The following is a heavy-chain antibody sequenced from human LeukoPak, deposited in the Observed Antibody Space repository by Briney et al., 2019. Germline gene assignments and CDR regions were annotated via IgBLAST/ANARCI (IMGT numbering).Heavy chain of an antibody. Sequence: PSETLSLTCTVSGYSISSGYYWGWIRQPPGKGLEWIGSIYHSGSTYYNPSLKSRDTISVDTTKNQFSLKLSSVTAADTAVYYCARDLAQQLASYYYYYMDVWGKGTTVTVSS. CDR3: ARDLAQQLASYYYYYMDV. J-gene: IGHJ6*03. CDR1: GYSISSGYY. V-gene: IGHV4-38-2*02. D-gene: IGHD6-13*01. CDR2: IYHSGST.